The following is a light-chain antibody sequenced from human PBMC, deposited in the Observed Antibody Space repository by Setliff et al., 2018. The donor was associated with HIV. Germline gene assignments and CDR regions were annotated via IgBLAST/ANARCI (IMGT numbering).Light chain of an antibody. V-gene: IGLV2-23*01. CDR2: EVS. CDR1: TSDVGTYNL. J-gene: IGLJ2*01. Sequence: LTQPASVSGSPGQSITISCTATTSDVGTYNLVSWHQQHPGKAPKFIIYEVSKRPSGVSNRFSGSKSGNTASLTISGLQAEDEADYYCSSYARSSTVLFGGGTKVTVL. CDR3: SSYARSSTVL.